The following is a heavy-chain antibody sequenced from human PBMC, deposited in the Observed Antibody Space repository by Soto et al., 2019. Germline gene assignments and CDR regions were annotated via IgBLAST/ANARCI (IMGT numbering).Heavy chain of an antibody. Sequence: ASVKDTCKASLYTFTGYYMHWVRQAPGKGLEWMGLINHNSGGTNYAQKFQGRVTMTRDKSISTAYMELSRLRSDDTAVYYCARGPRSAWYYDSSGYNYFDYWGQGTLVTVSS. CDR2: INHNSGGT. V-gene: IGHV1-2*02. CDR3: ARGPRSAWYYDSSGYNYFDY. J-gene: IGHJ4*02. CDR1: LYTFTGYY. D-gene: IGHD3-22*01.